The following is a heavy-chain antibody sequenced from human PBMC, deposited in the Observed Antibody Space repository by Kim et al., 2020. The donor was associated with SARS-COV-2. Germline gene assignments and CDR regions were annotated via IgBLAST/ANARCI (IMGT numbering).Heavy chain of an antibody. D-gene: IGHD4-4*01. Sequence: SETLYLTCTVSGDSINSNYYWGWIRQPPGKGLEWIGSIYYSGSTYYNPSLKSRVTISVDTSKNQFSLKLSSVTAADTVVYYCARHLQKAFDIWGQGTMVSVSS. CDR3: ARHLQKAFDI. CDR1: GDSINSNYY. V-gene: IGHV4-39*01. J-gene: IGHJ3*02. CDR2: IYYSGST.